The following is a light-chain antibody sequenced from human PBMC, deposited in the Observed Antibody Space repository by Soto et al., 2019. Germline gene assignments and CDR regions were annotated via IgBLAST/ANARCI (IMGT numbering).Light chain of an antibody. J-gene: IGLJ3*02. CDR1: SSDVGSYNL. Sequence: QSALTQPASVSGSPGQSITISCTGTSSDVGSYNLVSWYQHHPGKAPKLMIYEVSKRPSGVSNRFSGSKSGNTASLTISGLQAEDEADYYCCSYAGSCWVFGGGTKLTVL. CDR3: CSYAGSCWV. CDR2: EVS. V-gene: IGLV2-23*02.